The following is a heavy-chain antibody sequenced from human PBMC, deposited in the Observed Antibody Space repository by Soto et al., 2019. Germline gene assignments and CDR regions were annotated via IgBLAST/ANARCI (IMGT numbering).Heavy chain of an antibody. V-gene: IGHV3-30*03. J-gene: IGHJ4*02. CDR2: ISRDGGTK. CDR1: GFTVSTYG. Sequence: GGSLRLSCAVSGFTVSTYGMHWVRQAPGKGLEWVVVISRDGGTKYYADSVKGRFTISRDNSRNTLFLEMNSLRSDDMAVYYCTGEVASGYWGQGTLVTVSS. CDR3: TGEVASGY. D-gene: IGHD2-8*02.